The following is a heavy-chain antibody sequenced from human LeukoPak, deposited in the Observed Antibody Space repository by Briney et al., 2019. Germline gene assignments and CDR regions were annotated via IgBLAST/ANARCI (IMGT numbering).Heavy chain of an antibody. CDR1: GYTFTSYG. Sequence: ASVKVSCKASGYTFTSYGISWVRQAPGQGLEWMGWISAYNGNTNYAQKLQGGVTMTTDTSTSTAYMELRSLRSDDTAVYYCARVGYCSSTSCSNYYYYGMDVWGQGTTVTVSS. V-gene: IGHV1-18*01. CDR2: ISAYNGNT. CDR3: ARVGYCSSTSCSNYYYYGMDV. J-gene: IGHJ6*02. D-gene: IGHD2-2*01.